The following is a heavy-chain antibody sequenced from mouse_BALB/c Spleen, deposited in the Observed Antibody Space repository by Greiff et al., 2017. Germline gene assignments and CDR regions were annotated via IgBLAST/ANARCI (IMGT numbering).Heavy chain of an antibody. D-gene: IGHD2-4*01. CDR2: INPSSGYT. CDR3: ARDYYDSSAY. Sequence: VHLVESGAELARPGASVKMSCKASGYTFTRYTMHWVKQRPGQGLEWIGYINPSSGYTNYNQKFKDKATLTADKSSSTAYMQLSSLTSEDSAVYYCARDYYDSSAYWGQGTLVTVSA. J-gene: IGHJ3*01. V-gene: IGHV1-4*01. CDR1: GYTFTRYT.